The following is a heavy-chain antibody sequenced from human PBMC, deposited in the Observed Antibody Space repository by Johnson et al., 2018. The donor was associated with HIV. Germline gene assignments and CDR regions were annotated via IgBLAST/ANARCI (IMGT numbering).Heavy chain of an antibody. V-gene: IGHV3-7*05. CDR3: ARDPWYSAFDI. D-gene: IGHD6-13*01. Sequence: MQLVESGGGLVQPGGSLRLSCAASGFIFNDYWMSWVRQSPGKGLEFVANIKEDSSEKSYVDSVRGRFTISRDNAKNSVVLQMNNLRAEDTAIYYCARDPWYSAFDIWGQGTVVTVSS. J-gene: IGHJ3*02. CDR2: IKEDSSEK. CDR1: GFIFNDYW.